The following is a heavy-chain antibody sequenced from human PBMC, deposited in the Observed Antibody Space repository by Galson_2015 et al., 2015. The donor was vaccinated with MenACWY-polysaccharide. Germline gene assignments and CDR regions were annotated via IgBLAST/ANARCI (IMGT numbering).Heavy chain of an antibody. Sequence: SLRLSCAASGFTFSSYDMNWIRQSPGEGLEWVSYISTSGSAAYYAESVKGRFTISRDNAKNSLFLQMNSLRVEDTAVYYCARPVTPFRIVVVPAALDSWGQGTLVTVSS. CDR1: GFTFSSYD. CDR2: ISTSGSAA. CDR3: ARPVTPFRIVVVPAALDS. V-gene: IGHV3-48*03. J-gene: IGHJ4*02. D-gene: IGHD2-2*01.